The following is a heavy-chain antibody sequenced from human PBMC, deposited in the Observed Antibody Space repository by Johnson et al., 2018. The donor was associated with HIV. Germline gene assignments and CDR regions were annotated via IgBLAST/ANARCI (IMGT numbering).Heavy chain of an antibody. CDR2: IKQDGSEK. Sequence: EVQLVESGGGLVQPGGSLRLSCAASGFTFSSYAMSWVRQAPGKGLEWVANIKQDGSEKYYVDSVKGRFTISRDNAKNSLYLQMNSLRGEDTAVYYCASPYGDGGGVDIWGHGTMVTVSS. D-gene: IGHD4-17*01. V-gene: IGHV3-7*01. CDR3: ASPYGDGGGVDI. CDR1: GFTFSSYA. J-gene: IGHJ3*02.